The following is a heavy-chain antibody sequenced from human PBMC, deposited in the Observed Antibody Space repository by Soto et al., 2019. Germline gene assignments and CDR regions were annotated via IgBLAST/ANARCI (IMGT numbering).Heavy chain of an antibody. CDR3: AREYYYASDNVAGMDV. CDR1: GFTFSSYA. J-gene: IGHJ6*02. V-gene: IGHV3-30-3*01. D-gene: IGHD3-10*01. Sequence: GGSLRLSCAASGFTFSSYAMHWVRQAPGKGLEWVAVISYDGSNKYYADSVKGRFTISRDNSKNTLYLQMNSLRAEDTAVYYCAREYYYASDNVAGMDVWGQGTTVTVSS. CDR2: ISYDGSNK.